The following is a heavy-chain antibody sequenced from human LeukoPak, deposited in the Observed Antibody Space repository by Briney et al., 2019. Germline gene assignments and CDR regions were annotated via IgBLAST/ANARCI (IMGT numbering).Heavy chain of an antibody. CDR3: ATGGYQLLINWFDP. Sequence: PGGSLRLSCAASGFTFSSYAMSWVRQAPGKGLEWVSAISGSGGSTYYADSVKGRFTISRDNSKNTLYLQMNSLRAEDTAVYYCATGGYQLLINWFDPWGQGTLVTVSS. V-gene: IGHV3-23*01. CDR2: ISGSGGST. D-gene: IGHD2-2*01. CDR1: GFTFSSYA. J-gene: IGHJ5*02.